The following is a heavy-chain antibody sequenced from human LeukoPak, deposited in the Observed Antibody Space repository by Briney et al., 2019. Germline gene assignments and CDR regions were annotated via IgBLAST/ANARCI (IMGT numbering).Heavy chain of an antibody. D-gene: IGHD2-2*02. CDR3: ARGPYGYTSSATLGSYNWFDP. CDR1: GYTFTNYW. Sequence: PGESLKISCKGSGYTFTNYWIGWVRQMPGKGLECMGIIYPGDSDSRYSPSFQDQVTMSVDKSISTAYLQCSSLKASDTAMYYCARGPYGYTSSATLGSYNWFDPWGQGSLVTVSS. CDR2: IYPGDSDS. J-gene: IGHJ5*02. V-gene: IGHV5-51*01.